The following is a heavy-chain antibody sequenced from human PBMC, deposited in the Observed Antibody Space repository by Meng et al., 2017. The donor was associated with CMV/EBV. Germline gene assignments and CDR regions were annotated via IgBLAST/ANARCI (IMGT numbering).Heavy chain of an antibody. CDR3: ASYWYQLLEDNYNWFDP. CDR1: GYSITSGYY. Sequence: SETLSLTCIVSGYSITSGYYWGWVRQPPGKGLEWIGSMYQNGNTYHNPSLKSRVTISVDTSKNQFSLKLSSVTAADTAVYYCASYWYQLLEDNYNWFDPWGQGTLVTVSS. V-gene: IGHV4-38-2*02. D-gene: IGHD2-2*01. CDR2: MYQNGNT. J-gene: IGHJ5*02.